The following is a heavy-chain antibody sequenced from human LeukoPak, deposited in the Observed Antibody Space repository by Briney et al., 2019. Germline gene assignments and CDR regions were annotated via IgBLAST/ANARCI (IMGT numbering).Heavy chain of an antibody. D-gene: IGHD3-22*01. CDR2: IYYSGST. CDR3: ARGALGYYYDSSGSLGP. CDR1: GGSISSGSYY. Sequence: SETLSLTCTVSGGSISSGSYYWSWIRQPPGKGLEWIGYIYYSGSTNYNPSLKSRVTISVDTSKNQFSLKLSSVTAADTAVYYCARGALGYYYDSSGSLGPWGQGTLVTVSS. V-gene: IGHV4-61*01. J-gene: IGHJ5*02.